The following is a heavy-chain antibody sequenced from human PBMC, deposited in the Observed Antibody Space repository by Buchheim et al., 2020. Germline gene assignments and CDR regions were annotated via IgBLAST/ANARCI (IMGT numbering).Heavy chain of an antibody. J-gene: IGHJ6*02. CDR3: ARDGEIGYGMDV. V-gene: IGHV3-48*04. CDR2: ISGRSRVI. CDR1: GFTFSKYN. D-gene: IGHD3-10*01. Sequence: EVQVVESGGGLVQPGGSLRLSCAASGFTFSKYNMDWVRQAPGKGLEWVSYISGRSRVIYYADSVKGRFTISRDNAKNSLYLQMNSLGAEDTAVYYCARDGEIGYGMDVWGQGTT.